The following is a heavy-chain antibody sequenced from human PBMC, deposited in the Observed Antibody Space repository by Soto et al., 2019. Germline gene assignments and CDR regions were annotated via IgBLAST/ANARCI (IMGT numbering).Heavy chain of an antibody. Sequence: ASVKVSCKASGYTFPNYAMHWVRQAPGQRLEWMGWINAGNGNTKYSQKFQGRVTITRDTSASTAYMELSSLRSEDTAVYYCARVSGYYLPDYWGQGTLVTVSS. J-gene: IGHJ4*02. CDR2: INAGNGNT. V-gene: IGHV1-3*01. CDR1: GYTFPNYA. CDR3: ARVSGYYLPDY. D-gene: IGHD5-12*01.